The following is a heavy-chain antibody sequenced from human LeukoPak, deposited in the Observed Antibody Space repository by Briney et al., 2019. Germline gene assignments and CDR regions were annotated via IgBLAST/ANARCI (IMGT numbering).Heavy chain of an antibody. CDR3: ARHARTRDYYDYGMDV. V-gene: IGHV4-59*08. J-gene: IGHJ6*02. Sequence: PSETLSLTCTVSGGSISSYSWNWIRQPLGKGLEWIGYIYDSGSTNSNPSLKSRVTISVDTSKNQFSLKLSSVTAEETAVYCCARHARTRDYYDYGMDVWGQGTTVTVSS. CDR2: IYDSGST. CDR1: GGSISSYS.